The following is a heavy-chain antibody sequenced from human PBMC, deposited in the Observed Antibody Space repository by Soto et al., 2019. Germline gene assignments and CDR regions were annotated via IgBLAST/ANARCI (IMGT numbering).Heavy chain of an antibody. CDR1: GGTFSSYT. J-gene: IGHJ4*02. V-gene: IGHV1-69*02. CDR3: ARASSGWYYDY. D-gene: IGHD6-19*01. Sequence: GASVKVSCKASGGTFSSYTISWVRQAPGQGLEWMGRIIPILGIANYAQKFQGRVTITADKSTSTAYMELSSLRSEDTAVYYCARASSGWYYDYWGQGTLVTVSS. CDR2: IIPILGIA.